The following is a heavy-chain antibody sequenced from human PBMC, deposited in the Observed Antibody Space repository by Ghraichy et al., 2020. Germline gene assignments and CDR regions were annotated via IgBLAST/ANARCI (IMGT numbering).Heavy chain of an antibody. D-gene: IGHD6-13*01. CDR3: ARIETGYSNSWSVDY. J-gene: IGHJ4*02. Sequence: SLNISCTVSGGSISSGGYYWSWIRQHPGKGLEWIGNIYYSGSTYYNPSLKSRVIISVDTSKNQFSLKLTSVTAADTAVYYCARIETGYSNSWSVDYWGQGTLVTVSS. V-gene: IGHV4-31*03. CDR1: GGSISSGGYY. CDR2: IYYSGST.